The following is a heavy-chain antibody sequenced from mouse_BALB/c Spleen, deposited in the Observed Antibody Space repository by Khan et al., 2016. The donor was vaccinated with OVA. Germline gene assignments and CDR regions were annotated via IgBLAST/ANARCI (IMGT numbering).Heavy chain of an antibody. D-gene: IGHD1-2*01. V-gene: IGHV3-2*02. J-gene: IGHJ2*01. CDR3: ARTARIKY. CDR1: ASSITSGYG. CDR2: ISYSDNT. Sequence: VQLKQSGPCLVKPSQSLSLTCTVTASSITSGYGWNWIRQFPGNKLDCMGYISYSDNTNYNPSPTSRISLPRATSKNQFFLQLNSVTTEDTATYYCARTARIKYWGQGTTLTVS.